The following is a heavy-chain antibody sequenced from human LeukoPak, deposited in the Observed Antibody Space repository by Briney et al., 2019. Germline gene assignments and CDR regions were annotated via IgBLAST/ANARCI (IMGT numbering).Heavy chain of an antibody. CDR2: ISSSSSYI. CDR3: ARDFREELRKAAFDI. V-gene: IGHV3-21*01. Sequence: GGSLRLSCAASGFTFSSYSMNWVRQAPGKGLEWVSSISSSSSYIYYADSVKGRFTISRDNAKNSLYLQMNSLRAEDTAVYYCARDFREELRKAAFDIWGQGTMVTVSS. CDR1: GFTFSSYS. J-gene: IGHJ3*02. D-gene: IGHD3-16*01.